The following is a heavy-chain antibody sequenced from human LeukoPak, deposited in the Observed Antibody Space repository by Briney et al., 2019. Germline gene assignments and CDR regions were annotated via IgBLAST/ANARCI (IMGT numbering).Heavy chain of an antibody. V-gene: IGHV4-34*01. CDR2: INHSGST. Sequence: NPGGSLRLSCAASGFTFSSYWMSWVRQAPGKGLEWIGEINHSGSTNYNPSLKSRVTISVDTSKNQFSLKLSSVTAADTAVYYCARAGWQWLVYLYWGQGTLVTVSS. CDR3: ARAGWQWLVYLY. CDR1: GFTFSSYW. D-gene: IGHD6-19*01. J-gene: IGHJ4*02.